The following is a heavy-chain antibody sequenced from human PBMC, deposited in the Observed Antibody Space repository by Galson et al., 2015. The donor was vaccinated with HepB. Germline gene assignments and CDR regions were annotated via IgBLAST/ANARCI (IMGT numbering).Heavy chain of an antibody. CDR3: ARWLPGTFDAFDM. D-gene: IGHD5-12*01. V-gene: IGHV1-8*01. J-gene: IGHJ3*02. Sequence: SVKVSCKASGYTFTSYDINWVRQATGQGLEWMGWMNPNSGNTGYAQKFQGRVTMTTDTSTSTAYMELRSLRSDDTAVYYCARWLPGTFDAFDMWGQGTMVTVSS. CDR1: GYTFTSYD. CDR2: MNPNSGNT.